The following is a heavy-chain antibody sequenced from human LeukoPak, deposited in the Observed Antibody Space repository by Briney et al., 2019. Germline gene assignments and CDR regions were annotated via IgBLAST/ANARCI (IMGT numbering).Heavy chain of an antibody. Sequence: GRSLRLSCAASGFTFDDYAMHWVRQAPGKGLEWVSGISWNSGSIGYADSVKGRFTISRDNSKNTLYLQMNSLRAEDTAVYYCARAGAVAGIPVTRYYFDYWGQGTLVTVSS. CDR1: GFTFDDYA. V-gene: IGHV3-9*01. J-gene: IGHJ4*02. CDR3: ARAGAVAGIPVTRYYFDY. CDR2: ISWNSGSI. D-gene: IGHD6-19*01.